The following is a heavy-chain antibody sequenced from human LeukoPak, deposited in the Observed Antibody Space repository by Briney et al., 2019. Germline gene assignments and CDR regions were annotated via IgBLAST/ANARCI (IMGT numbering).Heavy chain of an antibody. CDR1: RFTLSSYT. V-gene: IGHV3-21*01. J-gene: IGHJ4*02. Sequence: GGSLRFSCSASRFTLSSYTMNWVRQAPGKGLEWVSSIDPSSTYIYYADSVKGRFTISRDNAQNSLYLQMNSLRAEDTAVYYCTRGSYGDYEYWGQGTLVTVSS. CDR3: TRGSYGDYEY. D-gene: IGHD4-17*01. CDR2: IDPSSTYI.